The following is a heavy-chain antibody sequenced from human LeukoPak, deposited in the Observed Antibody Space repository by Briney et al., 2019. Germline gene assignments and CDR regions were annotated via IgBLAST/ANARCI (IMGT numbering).Heavy chain of an antibody. CDR1: GFTFGDYT. J-gene: IGHJ4*02. D-gene: IGHD1-26*01. CDR2: IRNKADGGTP. Sequence: GGSLRLSCTASGFTFGDYTITWIRQAPGKGLEWVGFIRNKADGGTPEYAASVKGRFTISRDDSNSIAYLQMNSLTTDDTAVYYCTRDPPTRYWGQGTLVSVSS. V-gene: IGHV3-49*03. CDR3: TRDPPTRY.